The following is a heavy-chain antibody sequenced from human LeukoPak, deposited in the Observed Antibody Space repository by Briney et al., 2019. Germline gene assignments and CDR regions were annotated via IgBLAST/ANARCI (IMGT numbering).Heavy chain of an antibody. J-gene: IGHJ4*02. Sequence: PGGSLRLSCAASGFTFSSYAMSWVRQAPGKGLEWVSAISGSGGSTYYADSVKGRFTISRDNSKNTLYLQMNSLRAEDTAVYYCAKPPYYYDSSGSVIDYWGQGTLVTVSS. CDR3: AKPPYYYDSSGSVIDY. CDR2: ISGSGGST. CDR1: GFTFSSYA. D-gene: IGHD3-22*01. V-gene: IGHV3-23*01.